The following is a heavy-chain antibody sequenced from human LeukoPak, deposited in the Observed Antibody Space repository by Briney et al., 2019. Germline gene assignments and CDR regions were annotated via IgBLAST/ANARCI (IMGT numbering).Heavy chain of an antibody. CDR2: INHSGST. CDR1: GGSFSGYY. CDR3: ARGIGDFWSGYYKTLDY. V-gene: IGHV4-34*01. Sequence: SETLSLTCAVYGGSFSGYYWSWIRQPPGKGLEWIGEINHSGSTNYNPSLKSRVTISVDTSKNQFSLKLSFVTAADTAVYYCARGIGDFWSGYYKTLDYWGQGTLVTVSS. D-gene: IGHD3-3*01. J-gene: IGHJ4*02.